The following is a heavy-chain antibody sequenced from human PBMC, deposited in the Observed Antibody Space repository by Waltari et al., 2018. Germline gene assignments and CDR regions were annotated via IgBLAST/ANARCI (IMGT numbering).Heavy chain of an antibody. J-gene: IGHJ4*02. D-gene: IGHD6-13*01. CDR3: ARDLPAGDIDY. V-gene: IGHV3-48*03. CDR1: GFPFSSDE. Sequence: EVQLMESGGGLVQPGGSLRPSCPPSGFPFSSDEMNWVRQAPGKGLEWGSYISSSGGTMFYAESVQGRFTISRDNAKSALYLQMNSTRAEDTAVYYCARDLPAGDIDYWGQGTLVTVSS. CDR2: ISSSGGTM.